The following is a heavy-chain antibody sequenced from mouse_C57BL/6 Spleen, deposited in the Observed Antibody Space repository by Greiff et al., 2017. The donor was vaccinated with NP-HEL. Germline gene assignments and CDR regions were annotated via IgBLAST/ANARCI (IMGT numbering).Heavy chain of an antibody. CDR3: ARLGMDY. J-gene: IGHJ4*01. Sequence: QVQLQQSGAELVRPGTSVKVSCKASGYAFTNYLIQWVKQRPGQGLEWIGVINPGSGGTNYNEKFKGKATLTADKSSSTAYMQLSSLTSEDSAVYFCARLGMDYWGQGTSVTVSS. V-gene: IGHV1-54*01. CDR2: INPGSGGT. CDR1: GYAFTNYL.